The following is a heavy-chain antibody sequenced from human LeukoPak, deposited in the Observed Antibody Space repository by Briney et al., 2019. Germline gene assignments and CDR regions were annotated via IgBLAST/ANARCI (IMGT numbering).Heavy chain of an antibody. CDR3: ARGILSDDAFDI. CDR2: INPNSGGT. Sequence: ASVKVSCKXSGHTFTGYYMHWVRQAPGQGLEWMGWINPNSGGTNYAQKFQGRVTMTRDTSISTAYMELSRLRSDDTAVYYCARGILSDDAFDIWGQGTMVTVSS. J-gene: IGHJ3*02. V-gene: IGHV1-2*02. CDR1: GHTFTGYY.